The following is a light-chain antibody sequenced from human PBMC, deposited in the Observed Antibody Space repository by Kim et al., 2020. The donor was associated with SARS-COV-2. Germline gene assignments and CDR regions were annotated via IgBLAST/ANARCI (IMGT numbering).Light chain of an antibody. V-gene: IGKV1-12*01. CDR3: QQANDWPII. CDR2: AAS. Sequence: DIQMTQSPSSVSASVGDRVTITCRASQPIRSWLAWYQQKPGKAPKLLIYAASTLHSGVPSRFSGSGSGTEFTLTISSLQPEDFATYYCQQANDWPIIFGQGTRLEIK. CDR1: QPIRSW. J-gene: IGKJ5*01.